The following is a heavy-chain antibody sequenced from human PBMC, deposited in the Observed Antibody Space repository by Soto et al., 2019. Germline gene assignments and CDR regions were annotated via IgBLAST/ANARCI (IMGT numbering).Heavy chain of an antibody. CDR1: GFNFIKYS. CDR2: ISSSAVYI. V-gene: IGHV3-21*01. CDR3: VRDGLDYYDTERLYFDN. D-gene: IGHD3-22*01. Sequence: EVQLVESGGGPVRPGGSLKLSCAASGFNFIKYSLSWVRQAPGKGLEWVASISSSAVYIDYADSVKGRFTISRDNANNALYLQMNSLRAEDTATYYCVRDGLDYYDTERLYFDNWGQGTLGSVSS. J-gene: IGHJ4*02.